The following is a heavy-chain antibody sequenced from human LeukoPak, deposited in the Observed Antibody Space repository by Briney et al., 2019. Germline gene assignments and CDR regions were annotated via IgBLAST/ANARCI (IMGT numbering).Heavy chain of an antibody. CDR3: ARSVDVDY. CDR2: ISSSSSTI. J-gene: IGHJ4*02. D-gene: IGHD5-24*01. CDR1: GFTFNNYY. V-gene: IGHV3-48*01. Sequence: GGSLRLSCAASGFTFNNYYMSWVRQAPGKGLECVSCISSSSSTIYYADSVKGRFTISRDKAENSLYLQMNALRAEDTAVYYCARSVDVDYWGQGILVTVSS.